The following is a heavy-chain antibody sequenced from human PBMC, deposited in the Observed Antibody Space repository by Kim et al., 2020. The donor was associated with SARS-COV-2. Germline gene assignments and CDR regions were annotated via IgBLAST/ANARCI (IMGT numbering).Heavy chain of an antibody. J-gene: IGHJ4*01. CDR2: IIPILGTA. V-gene: IGHV1-69*13. CDR1: GGTFSSYG. Sequence: SVKVSCKASGGTFSSYGISWVRQAPGQGLEWMGVIIPILGTAKYAQKFQGRVTVTADESTSTVYMELSSLRSEDTAVYYCARTYYYDLPGYSSYPDYWG. D-gene: IGHD3-22*01. CDR3: ARTYYYDLPGYSSYPDY.